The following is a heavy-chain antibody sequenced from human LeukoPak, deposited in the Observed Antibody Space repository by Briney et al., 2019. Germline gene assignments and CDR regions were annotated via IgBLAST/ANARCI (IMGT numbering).Heavy chain of an antibody. CDR1: GYTFSSYG. D-gene: IGHD5-18*01. CDR2: ISAYNTNT. Sequence: ASVKVSCKASGYTFSSYGISWVRQAPGQGLEWMAWISAYNTNTNYAQKFQGRVTMTTDTSTSTAYMELRSLRSDDTAVYYCARAVYSYVGVRDYYFDYWGQGTLVTVSS. J-gene: IGHJ4*02. CDR3: ARAVYSYVGVRDYYFDY. V-gene: IGHV1-18*01.